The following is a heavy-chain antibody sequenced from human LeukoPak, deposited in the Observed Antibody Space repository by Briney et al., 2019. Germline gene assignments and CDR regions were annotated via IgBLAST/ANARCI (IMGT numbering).Heavy chain of an antibody. Sequence: SETLSLTCTVSGGSISSSSYYWGWIRQPPGKGLEWIGSIYYSGSTYYNPSLKSRVTISVDTSKNQFSLKLSSVTAADTAVYYCARGSSIDYGEGLGPWGQGTLVTVSS. V-gene: IGHV4-39*07. CDR3: ARGSSIDYGEGLGP. CDR2: IYYSGST. D-gene: IGHD4-17*01. J-gene: IGHJ5*02. CDR1: GGSISSSSYY.